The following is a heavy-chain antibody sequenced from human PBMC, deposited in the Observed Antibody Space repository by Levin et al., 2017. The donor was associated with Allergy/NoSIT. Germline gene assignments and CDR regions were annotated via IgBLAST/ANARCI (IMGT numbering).Heavy chain of an antibody. CDR3: AREDPAWGYIDH. Sequence: GESLKISCAASGFSFSTYGMHWVRQAPGKGLEWVAIIWYDGTNEKYADSVKGRFTISRDNSKNTLSLEMNSLRVEDTAVYYCAREDPAWGYIDHWGQGALVTVSS. CDR2: IWYDGTNE. J-gene: IGHJ5*02. D-gene: IGHD1-1*01. CDR1: GFSFSTYG. V-gene: IGHV3-33*01.